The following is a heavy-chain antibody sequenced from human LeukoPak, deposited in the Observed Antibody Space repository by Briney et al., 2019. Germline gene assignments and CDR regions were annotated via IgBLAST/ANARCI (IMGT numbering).Heavy chain of an antibody. CDR3: ARGTGYSSGWYPSHRGFDY. D-gene: IGHD6-19*01. CDR1: GGSISSSSYY. CDR2: IYYSGST. Sequence: SETLSLTCTVSGGSISSSSYYWGWIRQPPGKGLEWIGGIYYSGSTYYNPSLKSRVTISVDTSKNQFSLKLSSVTAADTAVYYCARGTGYSSGWYPSHRGFDYWGQGTLVTVSS. V-gene: IGHV4-39*07. J-gene: IGHJ4*02.